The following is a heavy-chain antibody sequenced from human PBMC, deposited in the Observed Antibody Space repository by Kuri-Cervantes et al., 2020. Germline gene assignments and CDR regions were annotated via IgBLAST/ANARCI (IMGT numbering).Heavy chain of an antibody. CDR1: GYTFTGYY. D-gene: IGHD3-10*01. V-gene: IGHV1-18*04. CDR3: ARGRPLYASGPFDP. CDR2: ISAYNGNT. Sequence: ASVKVSCKASGYTFTGYYMHWVRQAPGQGLEWMGWISAYNGNTNYAQKLQGRVTMTTDTSTSTVYMELNSLRSEDTAVYYCARGRPLYASGPFDPWGQGTLVTVSS. J-gene: IGHJ5*02.